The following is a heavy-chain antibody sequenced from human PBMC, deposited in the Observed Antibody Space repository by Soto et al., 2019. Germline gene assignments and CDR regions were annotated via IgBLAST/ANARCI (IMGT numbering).Heavy chain of an antibody. CDR3: ARADSPYYYGMDV. V-gene: IGHV3-13*04. CDR2: IGTAGDT. CDR1: GFTFSSYD. Sequence: EVQLVESGGGLVKPGGSLRLSCAASGFTFSSYDMHWVRQATGKGLEWVSAIGTAGDTYYPGSVKGRFTISRENAKNSLYLQMNSLRAGDTAVYYCARADSPYYYGMDVWGQGTTVTVSS. J-gene: IGHJ6*02. D-gene: IGHD2-15*01.